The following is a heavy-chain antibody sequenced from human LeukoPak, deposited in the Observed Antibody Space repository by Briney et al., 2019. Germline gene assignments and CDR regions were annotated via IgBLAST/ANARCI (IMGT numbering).Heavy chain of an antibody. V-gene: IGHV4-4*02. CDR1: GGSISSSNW. Sequence: SGTLSLTCAVSGGSISSSNWWSWVRQPPGKGLEWIGEIYHSGSTNYNPSLKSRVTISVDTSKNQFSLKLSSVTAADTAVYYCARASYYYDSSGYLSVSDYYFDYWGQGTLVAVSS. D-gene: IGHD3-22*01. CDR2: IYHSGST. J-gene: IGHJ4*02. CDR3: ARASYYYDSSGYLSVSDYYFDY.